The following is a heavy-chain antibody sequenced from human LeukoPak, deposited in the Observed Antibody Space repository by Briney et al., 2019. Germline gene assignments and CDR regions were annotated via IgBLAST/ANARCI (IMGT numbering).Heavy chain of an antibody. Sequence: PSETLSLTCAVYVGSFSGYYWSWIRQPPGKGLEWIGEINRSGSTKYNPSLKSRVTISADTSKNQFSLRLSSVTAADTAVYYCARAEDEFDIWGQGTMVTVSS. CDR3: ARAEDEFDI. CDR2: INRSGST. V-gene: IGHV4-34*01. J-gene: IGHJ3*02. CDR1: VGSFSGYY. D-gene: IGHD5-24*01.